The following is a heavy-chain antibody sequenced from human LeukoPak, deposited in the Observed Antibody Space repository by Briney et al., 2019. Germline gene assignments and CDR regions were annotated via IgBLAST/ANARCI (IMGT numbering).Heavy chain of an antibody. CDR1: GYSISSGYY. D-gene: IGHD3-10*01. CDR2: IYHSGST. V-gene: IGHV4-38-2*02. Sequence: WETLSLTCTVSGYSISSGYYWGWVRQPPGKGLEWIGSIYHSGSTYYNPSLKSRVTISVDTPKTQFSLTLSSVTAAETAVYYCARDRDYYGSGSYYHYWGQGNLVTVSS. J-gene: IGHJ4*02. CDR3: ARDRDYYGSGSYYHY.